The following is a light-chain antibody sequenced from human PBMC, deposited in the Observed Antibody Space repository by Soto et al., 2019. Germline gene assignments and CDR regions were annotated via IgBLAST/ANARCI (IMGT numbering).Light chain of an antibody. CDR1: SSDVGGYNY. CDR3: ISYTVSRSYV. J-gene: IGLJ1*01. V-gene: IGLV2-8*01. Sequence: LTQPPSASGSPGQSVAISCTGTSSDVGGYNYVSWYQQHPGKAPKLMIYEVNKRPSGVPDRFSGSKSGNTASLTISGLQADDEADYYCISYTVSRSYVFGTGTKVTVL. CDR2: EVN.